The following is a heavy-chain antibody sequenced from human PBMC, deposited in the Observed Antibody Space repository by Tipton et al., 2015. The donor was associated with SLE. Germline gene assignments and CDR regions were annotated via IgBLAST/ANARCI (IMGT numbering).Heavy chain of an antibody. V-gene: IGHV4-59*08. D-gene: IGHD2-21*01. CDR1: GDSISSYY. CDR3: VRGSYYYFDY. J-gene: IGHJ4*02. Sequence: TLSLTCTVSGDSISSYYWSWIRQPPGKGLEWIGYIYYTGITNYNPSLKSRVTVSVDTSKNQFSLKLNSVTAADTAVYFCVRGSYYYFDYWGQGALVTVSS. CDR2: IYYTGIT.